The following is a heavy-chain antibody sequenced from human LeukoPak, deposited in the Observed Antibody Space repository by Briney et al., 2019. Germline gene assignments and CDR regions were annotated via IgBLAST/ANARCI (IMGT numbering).Heavy chain of an antibody. D-gene: IGHD1-26*01. V-gene: IGHV3-53*01. J-gene: IGHJ4*02. Sequence: GGSLRLSCAASGFTVSSNYMSWVRQAPGKGLEWVSVIYSGGSTYYADSVKGRFTISRDNSKNTLYLQMNSLRAEDTAVYYCARDRSIVGATIPGYWGQGTLVTVSS. CDR1: GFTVSSNY. CDR3: ARDRSIVGATIPGY. CDR2: IYSGGST.